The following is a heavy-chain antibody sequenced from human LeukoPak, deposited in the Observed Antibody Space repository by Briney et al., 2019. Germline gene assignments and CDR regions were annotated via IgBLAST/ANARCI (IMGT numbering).Heavy chain of an antibody. CDR1: GSSINSYY. J-gene: IGHJ4*02. CDR3: ARDGVNSDWPPHY. CDR2: IYTSGST. D-gene: IGHD6-19*01. Sequence: SETLSLNSIVYGSSINSYYWSWIRQPAGKGLEWIGRIYTSGSTNYNPSLKSRVTMSVDTSKNQFSLKLSSVTAADTAVYYCARDGVNSDWPPHYWGQGTLVTASS. V-gene: IGHV4-4*07.